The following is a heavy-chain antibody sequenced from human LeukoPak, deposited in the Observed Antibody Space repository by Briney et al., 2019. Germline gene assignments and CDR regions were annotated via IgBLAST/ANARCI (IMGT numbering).Heavy chain of an antibody. J-gene: IGHJ4*02. V-gene: IGHV3-30*04. Sequence: GGSLRLSCAASGFTFSDYTMSWVRQAPGKGLEWVAVISYDGSNKYYADSVKGRFTISRGNSKNTLYLQMNSLRAEDTAVYYCAKDSMKGYSGYDRGLDYWGQGTLVTVSS. CDR3: AKDSMKGYSGYDRGLDY. D-gene: IGHD5-12*01. CDR2: ISYDGSNK. CDR1: GFTFSDYT.